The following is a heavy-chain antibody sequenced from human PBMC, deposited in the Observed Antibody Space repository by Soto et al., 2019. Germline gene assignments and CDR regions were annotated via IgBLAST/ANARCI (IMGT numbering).Heavy chain of an antibody. Sequence: GGSLRLSCAASGFTFSSYWMSWVRQAPGKGLEWVANIKQDGSEKYYVDSVKGRFTISRDNAKNSLYLQMNSLRAEDTAVYYCARDWAVVVVAATTFDYWGQGTLVTVSS. V-gene: IGHV3-7*05. D-gene: IGHD2-15*01. CDR3: ARDWAVVVVAATTFDY. J-gene: IGHJ4*02. CDR2: IKQDGSEK. CDR1: GFTFSSYW.